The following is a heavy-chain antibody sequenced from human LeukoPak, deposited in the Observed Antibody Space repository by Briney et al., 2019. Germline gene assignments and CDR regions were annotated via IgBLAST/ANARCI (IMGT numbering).Heavy chain of an antibody. J-gene: IGHJ4*01. Sequence: GGSLRLSCAASGFTFTSYEMNWVRQAPGKGLEWVSYIRSTGSTIYYADSVKGRFTISRDNGKNSMHLQMISLKAEDTAVYYCVRGAGAWFGELTFLFEFWGHGTLVTVSS. CDR1: GFTFTSYE. V-gene: IGHV3-48*03. D-gene: IGHD3-10*01. CDR2: IRSTGSTI. CDR3: VRGAGAWFGELTFLFEF.